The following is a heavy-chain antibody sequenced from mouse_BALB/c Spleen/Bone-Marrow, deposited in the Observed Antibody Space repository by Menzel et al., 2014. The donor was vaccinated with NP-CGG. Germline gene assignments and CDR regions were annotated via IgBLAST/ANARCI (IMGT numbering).Heavy chain of an antibody. J-gene: IGHJ4*01. CDR3: ARNYDYDGGYCAMDY. Sequence: VQLQQSGAQVAEPGASVKMSCKASGYTFTSYWMHWVKQRPGQGLEWIGYINPITGYTEYNQKFKDKATLTADKSSSTAYMQLSSLTSEDSAVYYCARNYDYDGGYCAMDYWGQGTSVTVSS. D-gene: IGHD2-4*01. CDR2: INPITGYT. V-gene: IGHV1-7*01. CDR1: GYTFTSYW.